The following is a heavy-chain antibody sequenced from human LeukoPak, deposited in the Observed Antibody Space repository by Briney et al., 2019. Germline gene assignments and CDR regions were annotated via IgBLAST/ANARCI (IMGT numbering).Heavy chain of an antibody. CDR2: ISGSGEST. V-gene: IGHV3-23*01. Sequence: GGSLRLSCAASGFTFSSYAMSWVRQAPGKGLEWVSAISGSGESTYYAESLKGRFTISRDNSKNTLYLQMNGLRVEDTAIYYCAKRGSYFGGFDYWGQGTLLTVPS. CDR3: AKRGSYFGGFDY. CDR1: GFTFSSYA. J-gene: IGHJ4*02. D-gene: IGHD3-10*01.